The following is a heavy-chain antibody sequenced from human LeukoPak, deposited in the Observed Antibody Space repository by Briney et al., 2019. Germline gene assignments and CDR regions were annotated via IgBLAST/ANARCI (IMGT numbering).Heavy chain of an antibody. CDR3: ARVSVSSVGVPAVPDYFGY. CDR1: GYTFTDYF. J-gene: IGHJ4*02. V-gene: IGHV1-2*02. D-gene: IGHD2-21*02. CDR2: IKPKSGGT. Sequence: ASVKVSRKASGYTFTDYFLYWVRQAPGQALEWMGWIKPKSGGTNYAQDFQGRVTMTRDTSINTLYMELTRLRSDDTAVYYCARVSVSSVGVPAVPDYFGYWGQGTLVIVSS.